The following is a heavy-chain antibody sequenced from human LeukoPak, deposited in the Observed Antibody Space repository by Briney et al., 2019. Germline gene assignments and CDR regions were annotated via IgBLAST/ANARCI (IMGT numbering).Heavy chain of an antibody. CDR1: GGSISNYY. J-gene: IGHJ5*02. D-gene: IGHD3-10*01. CDR3: ARGGSWFDP. V-gene: IGHV4-59*01. CDR2: IYYSGST. Sequence: SETLSLTCTVSGGSISNYYWSWIRQPPGKGLEWIGYIYYSGSTNYNPSLKSRATISVDTSKNQFSLKLTSVTAADTAVYYCARGGSWFDPWGQGILVTVSS.